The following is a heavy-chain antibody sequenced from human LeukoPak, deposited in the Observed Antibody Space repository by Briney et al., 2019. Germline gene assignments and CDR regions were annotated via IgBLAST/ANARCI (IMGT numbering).Heavy chain of an antibody. CDR2: ITSTSSST. D-gene: IGHD3-10*01. V-gene: IGHV3-23*01. CDR3: AKLFESGTYNNFFHY. J-gene: IGHJ4*02. Sequence: GGSLTLSCAASGFTFSSYCMSWVRQAPGKGLEWVSAITSTSSSTHDADSVQGRFTISRGNSKNTLYLQMNSLRPEDTAIYYCAKLFESGTYNNFFHYWGQGTLVTVFS. CDR1: GFTFSSYC.